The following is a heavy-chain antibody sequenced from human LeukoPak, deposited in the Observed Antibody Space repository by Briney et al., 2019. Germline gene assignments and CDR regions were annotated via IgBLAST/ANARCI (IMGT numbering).Heavy chain of an antibody. CDR2: ISSSSSYT. V-gene: IGHV3-11*06. CDR3: ARKYCSSTSCLFDC. D-gene: IGHD2-2*01. J-gene: IGHJ4*02. CDR1: GFTFSAYY. Sequence: GGSLRLSCAASGFTFSAYYMSWIRQAPGKGLEWVSYISSSSSYTNYADSVKGRFIISRDDAKNSLYLQMNSLRAEDTAVYYCARKYCSSTSCLFDCWGQGTLVTVSS.